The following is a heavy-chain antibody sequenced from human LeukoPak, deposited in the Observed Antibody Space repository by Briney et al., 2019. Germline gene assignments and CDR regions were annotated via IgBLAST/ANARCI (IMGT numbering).Heavy chain of an antibody. Sequence: SETLPLTCTVSCGSVNNNAYYWGWVRQPPGKGLEYIGNVYYSGLTYYNPSLQSRVTISVDTSNNQFSLKLSSVTAADTAVYYCARSDYSGYFDYWGQGTLVSVSS. CDR2: VYYSGLT. J-gene: IGHJ4*02. D-gene: IGHD4-11*01. V-gene: IGHV4-39*01. CDR1: CGSVNNNAYY. CDR3: ARSDYSGYFDY.